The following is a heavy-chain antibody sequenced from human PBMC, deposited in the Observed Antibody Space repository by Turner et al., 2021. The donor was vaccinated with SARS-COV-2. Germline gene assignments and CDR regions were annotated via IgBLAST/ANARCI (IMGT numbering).Heavy chain of an antibody. D-gene: IGHD3-10*01. CDR1: GFTFRSYA. J-gene: IGHJ3*02. Sequence: EVQLLESGGGLVQPGGSLRLSCAASGFTFRSYAMSWDRQAPGKGLEWVSAISGSGGSTYYADSVKGRFTISRDNSKNTLYLQMNSLRAEDTAVYYCPKVATSGSAFDIWGQGTMVTVSS. CDR2: ISGSGGST. V-gene: IGHV3-23*01. CDR3: PKVATSGSAFDI.